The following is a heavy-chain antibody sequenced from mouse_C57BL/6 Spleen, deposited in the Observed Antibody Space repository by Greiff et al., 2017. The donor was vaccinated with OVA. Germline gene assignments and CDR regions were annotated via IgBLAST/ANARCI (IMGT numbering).Heavy chain of an antibody. CDR1: GYTFTSYW. J-gene: IGHJ4*01. Sequence: QVQLQQPGAELVKPGASVKLSCKASGYTFTSYWMHWVKQRPGQGLEWIGMIHPNSGSTNYNEKFKSKATLTVDKSSSTAYMQLSSLTSEDSAVYYCARRSDGYDDGVHAMDYWGQGTSVTVSP. CDR2: IHPNSGST. D-gene: IGHD2-2*01. CDR3: ARRSDGYDDGVHAMDY. V-gene: IGHV1-64*01.